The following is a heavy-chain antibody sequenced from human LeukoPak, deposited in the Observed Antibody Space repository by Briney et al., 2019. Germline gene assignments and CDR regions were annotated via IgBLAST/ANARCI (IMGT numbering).Heavy chain of an antibody. CDR1: GFTFDDYA. CDR3: VKDSTTGTS. J-gene: IGHJ4*02. CDR2: ISWNSGSI. D-gene: IGHD1-1*01. Sequence: GRSLRLSCAASGFTFDDYAMHWVRQAPGKGLEWVSGISWNSGSIGHADSVKGRFTISRDNAKNSLYLQMNSLRAEDTALYYCVKDSTTGTSWGQGTLVTVSS. V-gene: IGHV3-9*01.